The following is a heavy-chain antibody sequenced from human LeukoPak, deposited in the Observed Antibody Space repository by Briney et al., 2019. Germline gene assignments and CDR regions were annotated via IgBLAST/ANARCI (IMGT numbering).Heavy chain of an antibody. J-gene: IGHJ6*02. Sequence: SETLSLTCAVYGFSFSGYYWSWLRQPPGKGLEWLGEINHSGSTNYNPSLKSRVTISVDTSKNQFSLKLSSVTAADTAVYYCARRGPYQLPPYYYYGMDVWGQGTTVTVSS. CDR1: GFSFSGYY. V-gene: IGHV4-34*01. CDR3: ARRGPYQLPPYYYYGMDV. CDR2: INHSGST. D-gene: IGHD2-2*01.